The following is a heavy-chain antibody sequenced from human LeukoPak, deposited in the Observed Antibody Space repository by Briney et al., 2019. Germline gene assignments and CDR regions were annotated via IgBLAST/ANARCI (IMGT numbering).Heavy chain of an antibody. V-gene: IGHV4-30-4*07. CDR2: IYYSGST. Sequence: SETLSLTCAVSGGSISSGGYSWSWIRQPPGKGLEWIGYIYYSGSTYYNPSLKSRVTISVDTSKNQFSLKLSSVTAADTAVYYCARAHRLLWFGGHNWFDPWGQGTLVTVSS. J-gene: IGHJ5*02. CDR1: GGSISSGGYS. CDR3: ARAHRLLWFGGHNWFDP. D-gene: IGHD3-10*01.